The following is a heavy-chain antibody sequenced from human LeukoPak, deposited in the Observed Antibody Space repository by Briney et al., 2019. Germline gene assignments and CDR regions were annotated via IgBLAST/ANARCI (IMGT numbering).Heavy chain of an antibody. V-gene: IGHV1-2*02. CDR2: INPNSGGT. J-gene: IGHJ4*02. Sequence: ASVKVSCKASGYTFTGYYMHWVRQAPGQGLEWMGWINPNSGGTNYAQKFRGRVTMTRDTSISTAYMELSRLRSDDTAVYYCAVGYCSGGSCYYHGYFDYWGQGTLVTVSS. CDR1: GYTFTGYY. D-gene: IGHD2-15*01. CDR3: AVGYCSGGSCYYHGYFDY.